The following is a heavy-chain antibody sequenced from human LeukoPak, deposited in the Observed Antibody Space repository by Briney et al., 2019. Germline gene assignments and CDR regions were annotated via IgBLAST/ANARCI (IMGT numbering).Heavy chain of an antibody. Sequence: PGGSLRLSCAVSGFPFSCSAIHWVRQASGRGLEWVGRIRSKTNEYATAYAESVRGRFTDSRHDSENTAYLQMNSVKPEETAVYYCTRHRSIVGDAFDLWGLGTMVTVSS. CDR2: IRSKTNEYAT. J-gene: IGHJ3*01. D-gene: IGHD3-22*01. V-gene: IGHV3-73*01. CDR3: TRHRSIVGDAFDL. CDR1: GFPFSCSA.